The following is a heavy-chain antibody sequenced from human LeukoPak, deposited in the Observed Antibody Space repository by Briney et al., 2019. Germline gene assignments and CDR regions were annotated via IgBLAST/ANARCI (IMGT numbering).Heavy chain of an antibody. J-gene: IGHJ3*02. CDR2: IYHSGST. CDR1: GGSISSSNW. Sequence: SETLSLTCAVSGGSISSSNWWSWVRQPPGKGLEWIGEIYHSGSTNYNPSLKSRVTISVDKSKNQFSLKLSSVTAADTAVYYCARGIRYDRPYAFDIWGRGTMVTVSS. D-gene: IGHD1-14*01. V-gene: IGHV4-4*02. CDR3: ARGIRYDRPYAFDI.